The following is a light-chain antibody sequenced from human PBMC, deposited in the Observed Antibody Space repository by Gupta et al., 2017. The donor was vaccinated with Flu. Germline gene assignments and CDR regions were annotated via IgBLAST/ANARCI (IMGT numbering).Light chain of an antibody. J-gene: IGKJ4*01. V-gene: IGKV3-11*01. Sequence: EIVLTQSPATLSLSPGERATLSCRASQSVSSYLAWYQQKPGQAPRLLIYDASNRATGIPVRFSGSGSGTDFTLTSSRREPEDFAVYYWQQRSNWRTFGGGTKVEIK. CDR1: QSVSSY. CDR3: QQRSNWRT. CDR2: DAS.